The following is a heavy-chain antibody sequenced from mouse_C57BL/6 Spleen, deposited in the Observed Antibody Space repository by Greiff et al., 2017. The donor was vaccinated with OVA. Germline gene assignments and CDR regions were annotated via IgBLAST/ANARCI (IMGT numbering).Heavy chain of an antibody. CDR2: INPNYGTT. Sequence: EVQLQQSGPELVKPGASVKISCKASGYSFTDYNLNWVQQSNGKSLEWIGVINPNYGTTSYNQKFKGKATLTVDKSSSTAYMQLNSLTSEASSVYDCARRGYDGSSGAMDYWGQGTSVTVSS. CDR3: ARRGYDGSSGAMDY. J-gene: IGHJ4*01. CDR1: GYSFTDYN. V-gene: IGHV1-39*01. D-gene: IGHD1-1*01.